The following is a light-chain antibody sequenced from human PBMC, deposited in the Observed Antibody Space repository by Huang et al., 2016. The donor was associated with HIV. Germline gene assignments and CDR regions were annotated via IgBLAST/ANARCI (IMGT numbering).Light chain of an antibody. J-gene: IGKJ4*01. CDR2: GAS. Sequence: EIVMTQSPATLSVSPGARATLSCRASQSVSSNLAWYQQKPGQAPSLLIYGASTRATGIPARFIGSGSGTEFTLTISSLQSEDFAVYYCQQYNNWPPLTFGGGTKVEIK. V-gene: IGKV3-15*01. CDR3: QQYNNWPPLT. CDR1: QSVSSN.